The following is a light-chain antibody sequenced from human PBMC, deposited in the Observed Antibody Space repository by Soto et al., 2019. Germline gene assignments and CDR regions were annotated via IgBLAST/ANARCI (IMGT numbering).Light chain of an antibody. CDR2: DVS. CDR3: SSYTISSTYV. CDR1: SSDVGGYNY. J-gene: IGLJ1*01. Sequence: QSVLTQPASVSGSPGQSITISCTGTSSDVGGYNYVSWHQQHPGKAPTLMIYDVSNRPSGVSNRFSGSKSGNTASLTISGLQAEDEADYYCSSYTISSTYVFGTGTKVTVL. V-gene: IGLV2-14*01.